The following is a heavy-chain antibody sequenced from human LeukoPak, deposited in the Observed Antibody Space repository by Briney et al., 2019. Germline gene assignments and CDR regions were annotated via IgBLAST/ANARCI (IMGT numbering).Heavy chain of an antibody. D-gene: IGHD6-19*01. CDR2: IRYDGSNK. CDR3: AKDKANGVAGRGDY. J-gene: IGHJ4*02. Sequence: GGSLRLSCAASGFTFSSYGMHWVRQAPGKGLEWVAFIRYDGSNKYYADSVKGRFTISRDNSKNTLYLQMNSLRAEDTAVYYCAKDKANGVAGRGDYWGQGTLVTGSS. CDR1: GFTFSSYG. V-gene: IGHV3-30*02.